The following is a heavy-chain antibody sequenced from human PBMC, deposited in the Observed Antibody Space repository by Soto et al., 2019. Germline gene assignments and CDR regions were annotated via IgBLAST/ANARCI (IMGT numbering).Heavy chain of an antibody. V-gene: IGHV4-61*01. CDR1: GGSVSSRSYY. CDR3: ARDRIVQGDYSGMDV. CDR2: ITYLYYSGST. Sequence: QVQMQESGPGLVKPSETLSLTCTVSGGSVSSRSYYWSWIRQPPGKGLEWIGYITYLYYSGSTNYTPSLQTRVTISVDTSKNQFSLTLSSVTAADTAAYYCARDRIVQGDYSGMDVWGQGTTVTVSS. J-gene: IGHJ6*02. D-gene: IGHD2-8*01.